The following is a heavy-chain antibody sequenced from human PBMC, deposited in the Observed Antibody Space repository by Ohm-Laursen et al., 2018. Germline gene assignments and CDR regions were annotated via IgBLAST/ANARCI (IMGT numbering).Heavy chain of an antibody. CDR1: GFTFTNYW. CDR2: IKQDESEK. V-gene: IGHV3-7*01. J-gene: IGHJ4*02. D-gene: IGHD6-13*01. CDR3: AREGITAAVDY. Sequence: SLRLSCAESGFTFTNYWMSWVRQAPGKGLEWVANIKQDESEKYYVDSVKGRFTISRDNAKNSLYLHMSSLRAEDTAVYYCAREGITAAVDYWGQGTLVTVSS.